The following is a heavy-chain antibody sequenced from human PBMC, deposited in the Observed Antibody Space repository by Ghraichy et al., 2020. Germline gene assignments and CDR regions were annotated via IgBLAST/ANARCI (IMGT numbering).Heavy chain of an antibody. CDR3: ARARYSYDYQRFSYGMDV. Sequence: SETLSLTCTVSGGSISSSSYYWGWIRQPPGKGLEWIGSIYYSGSTYYNPSLKSRVTISVDTSKNQFSLKLSSVTAADTAVYYCARARYSYDYQRFSYGMDVWGQGTTVTVSS. D-gene: IGHD5-18*01. J-gene: IGHJ6*02. CDR2: IYYSGST. V-gene: IGHV4-39*01. CDR1: GGSISSSSYY.